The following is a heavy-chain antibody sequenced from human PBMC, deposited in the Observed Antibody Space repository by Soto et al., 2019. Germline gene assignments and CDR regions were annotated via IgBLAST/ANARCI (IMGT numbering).Heavy chain of an antibody. D-gene: IGHD3-10*01. CDR1: GFTFSSYA. Sequence: EVQLLESGGGLVQPGGSLRLSCAASGFTFSSYAMRWVRQAPGKGLEWVSAISGSGGSTYYADSVKGRFTISRDNSKNTPDLQMNSLRAEDTAVYYCAKDFHGSGSYNFDYWGKGTLVTVSS. CDR2: ISGSGGST. J-gene: IGHJ4*02. CDR3: AKDFHGSGSYNFDY. V-gene: IGHV3-23*01.